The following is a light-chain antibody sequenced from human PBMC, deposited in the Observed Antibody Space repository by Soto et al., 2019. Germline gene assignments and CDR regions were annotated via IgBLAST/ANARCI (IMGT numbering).Light chain of an antibody. CDR1: SSNIGSNT. V-gene: IGLV1-44*01. Sequence: QSVLTQPPSASETPGQRVTISCSGSSSNIGSNTVNWYQQLPGTAPTLLIYSNNQRPSGVPDRFSGSKSGTSASLAVNGLQSGDEADYYCAAWDDSLNGPLFGGGTKLTVL. CDR3: AAWDDSLNGPL. J-gene: IGLJ3*02. CDR2: SNN.